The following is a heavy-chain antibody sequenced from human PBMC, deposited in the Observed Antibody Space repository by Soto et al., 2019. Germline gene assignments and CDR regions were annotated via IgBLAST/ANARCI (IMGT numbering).Heavy chain of an antibody. D-gene: IGHD2-15*01. V-gene: IGHV4-59*01. CDR3: ARASGCSGDSCAFDP. CDR1: GGSISSYY. J-gene: IGHJ5*02. Sequence: LSLTCTVSGGSISSYYWSWIRQPPGKGLEWIGYIYYSGSTNYNPSLKSRVTISVDTSKNQFSLKLSSVTAADTAVYYCARASGCSGDSCAFDPWGQGTLVTVSS. CDR2: IYYSGST.